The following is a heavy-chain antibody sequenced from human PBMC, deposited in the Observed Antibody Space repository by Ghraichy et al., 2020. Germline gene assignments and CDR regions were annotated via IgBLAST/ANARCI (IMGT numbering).Heavy chain of an antibody. CDR1: GFTFSSYS. CDR3: ARETAEVGYCSGGSCD. J-gene: IGHJ4*02. CDR2: ISSSSSYI. Sequence: GGSLRFSCAASGFTFSSYSMNWVRQAPGKGLEWVSSISSSSSYIYYADSVKGRFTISRDNAKNSLYLQMNSLRAEDTAVYYCARETAEVGYCSGGSCDWGQGTLVTVSS. V-gene: IGHV3-21*01. D-gene: IGHD2-15*01.